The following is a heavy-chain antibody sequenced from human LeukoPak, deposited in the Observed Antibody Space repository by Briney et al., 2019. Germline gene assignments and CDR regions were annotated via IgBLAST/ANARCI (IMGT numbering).Heavy chain of an antibody. D-gene: IGHD3-22*01. Sequence: SQTLSLTCTVSGGSISSGDYYWSWIRQPPGKGLEWIGYIYYSGSTYYNPSLKSRVTISVDTSKNQFSLKLSSVTAAGTAVYYCARAYYDSSGYYPADYWGQGTLVTVSS. CDR1: GGSISSGDYY. CDR2: IYYSGST. CDR3: ARAYYDSSGYYPADY. V-gene: IGHV4-30-4*01. J-gene: IGHJ4*02.